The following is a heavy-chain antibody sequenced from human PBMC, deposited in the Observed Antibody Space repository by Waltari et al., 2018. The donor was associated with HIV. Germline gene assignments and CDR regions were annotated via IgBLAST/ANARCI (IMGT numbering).Heavy chain of an antibody. CDR2: IYYSGIP. Sequence: QLQLQESGPGLVKPSETLSLTCTVSGGSISSSSYYWGWIRQPPGKGLEWIGNIYYSGIPYDTPSLKSRVTISVDTSKNQFALRLSSVTAADTAVYDCARHDVGIFGVVRSGGLDYWGQGTLVTVSS. CDR1: GGSISSSSYY. V-gene: IGHV4-39*01. CDR3: ARHDVGIFGVVRSGGLDY. J-gene: IGHJ4*02. D-gene: IGHD3-3*01.